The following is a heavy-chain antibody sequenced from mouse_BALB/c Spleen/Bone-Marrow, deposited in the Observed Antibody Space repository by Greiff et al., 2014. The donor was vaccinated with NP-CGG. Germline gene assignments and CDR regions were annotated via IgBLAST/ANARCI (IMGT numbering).Heavy chain of an antibody. CDR3: ARHYGTIYYYAMDY. J-gene: IGHJ4*01. Sequence: EVQLVESGGGLVQPGGSRKLSCAASGFTFSSFGMHWVRQAPEKGLEWVAYISSGSSTIYYADTVKGRFTISRDSPKNTLFLQMTSLRSEDTAMYYCARHYGTIYYYAMDYWGQGTSVTVSS. CDR1: GFTFSSFG. CDR2: ISSGSSTI. D-gene: IGHD2-1*01. V-gene: IGHV5-17*02.